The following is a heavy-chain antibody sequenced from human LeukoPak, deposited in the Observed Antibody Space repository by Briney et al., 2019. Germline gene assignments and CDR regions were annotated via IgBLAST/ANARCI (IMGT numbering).Heavy chain of an antibody. J-gene: IGHJ5*02. CDR2: ISTSSSYI. Sequence: PGGSLRLSCGASGFTFRSYAMNWVRQAPGKGLEWVSSISTSSSYIYYADSVKGRFTVSRDNAKNSLYLQMNSLRAEDTAVYYCAKDYSKTSYYGSGTYYRPNWFDPWGQGTLVTVSS. CDR1: GFTFRSYA. V-gene: IGHV3-21*01. CDR3: AKDYSKTSYYGSGTYYRPNWFDP. D-gene: IGHD3-10*01.